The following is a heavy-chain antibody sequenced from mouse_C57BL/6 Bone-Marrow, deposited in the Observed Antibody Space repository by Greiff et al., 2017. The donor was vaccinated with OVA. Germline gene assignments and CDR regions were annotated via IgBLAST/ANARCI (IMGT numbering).Heavy chain of an antibody. CDR3: AREAFTTVVAGDWYFDV. D-gene: IGHD1-1*01. Sequence: EVKLVASGGGLVQSGRSLRLSCATSGFTFSDFYMAWVRQAPGKGLEWIAARRNKANDYTTEYSASVKGRFIVSRDTSQSILYLQMNALRAEDTAIYYCAREAFTTVVAGDWYFDVWGTGTTVTVSS. J-gene: IGHJ1*03. CDR2: RRNKANDYTT. V-gene: IGHV7-1*01. CDR1: GFTFSDFY.